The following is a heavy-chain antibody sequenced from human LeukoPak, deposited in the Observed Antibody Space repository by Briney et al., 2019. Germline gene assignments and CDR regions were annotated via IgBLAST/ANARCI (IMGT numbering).Heavy chain of an antibody. CDR3: ARCPGYSSSWYYYYYYMDV. J-gene: IGHJ6*03. Sequence: SETLSLTCTVSGGSISSSSYYWGWTRQPPGKGLEWIGSIYYSGSTYYNPSLKSRVTISVDTSKNQFSLKLSSVTAADTAVYYCARCPGYSSSWYYYYYYMDVWGKGTTVTVSS. V-gene: IGHV4-39*07. D-gene: IGHD6-13*01. CDR2: IYYSGST. CDR1: GGSISSSSYY.